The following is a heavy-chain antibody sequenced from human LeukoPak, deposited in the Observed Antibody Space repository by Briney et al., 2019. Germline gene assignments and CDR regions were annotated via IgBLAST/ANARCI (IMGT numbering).Heavy chain of an antibody. J-gene: IGHJ4*02. CDR1: GGSFSGYY. CDR2: INHSGST. CDR3: ARGIIAGFDY. V-gene: IGHV4-34*01. D-gene: IGHD3-16*02. Sequence: SETLSLTCAVYGGSFSGYYWSWIRQPPGKGLEWIGEINHSGSTNYNPSLKSRVTISVDTSKNQFSLKLSSVTAADTAVYYCARGIIAGFDYWCQGTLVTVSS.